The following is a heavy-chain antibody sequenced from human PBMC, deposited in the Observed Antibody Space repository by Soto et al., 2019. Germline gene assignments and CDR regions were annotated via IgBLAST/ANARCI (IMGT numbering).Heavy chain of an antibody. CDR3: APGAGRNYYYGMDV. CDR2: ISGSGGST. J-gene: IGHJ6*02. CDR1: GFTFSSYA. V-gene: IGHV3-23*01. D-gene: IGHD3-10*01. Sequence: PGGSLRLSCAASGFTFSSYAMSWVRQAPGKGLEWVSAISGSGGSTYYADSVKGRFTISRDNSKNTLYLQMNSLRAEDTAVYYCAPGAGRNYYYGMDVWGQGTTVTVSS.